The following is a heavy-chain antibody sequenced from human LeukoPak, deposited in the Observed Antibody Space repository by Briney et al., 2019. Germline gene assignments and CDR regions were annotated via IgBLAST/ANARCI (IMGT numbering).Heavy chain of an antibody. CDR1: GLTVSSNS. CDR3: ARDRGTSGYIFDY. D-gene: IGHD3-22*01. J-gene: IGHJ4*02. Sequence: GGSLRLSCAASGLTVSSNSMRWVRQAPGKGLVWVSVIYSAGATYYADSVRGRSTISRDNSKNTVYLQMNSLRAEDTAFYYCARDRGTSGYIFDYWGRGTLVTVSS. CDR2: IYSAGAT. V-gene: IGHV3-53*01.